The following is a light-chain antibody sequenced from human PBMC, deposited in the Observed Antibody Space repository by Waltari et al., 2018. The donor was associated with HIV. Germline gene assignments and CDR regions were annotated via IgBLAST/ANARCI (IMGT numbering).Light chain of an antibody. Sequence: QSVLTQPPSVSGAPGQRVTISCTGSTSNIGAGYDVHWYPHLPGTAPKLLIYGNNNRPSGVSDRFSGSKSGTSASLAITGLQAEDEADYYCQSYDSSLSGSVFGGGTKVTVL. CDR1: TSNIGAGYD. J-gene: IGLJ2*01. CDR2: GNN. V-gene: IGLV1-40*01. CDR3: QSYDSSLSGSV.